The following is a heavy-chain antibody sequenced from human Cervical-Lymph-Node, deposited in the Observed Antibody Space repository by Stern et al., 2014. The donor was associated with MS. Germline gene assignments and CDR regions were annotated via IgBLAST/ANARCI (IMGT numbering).Heavy chain of an antibody. J-gene: IGHJ4*02. V-gene: IGHV1-69*01. Sequence: VHLVESGAEVKKPGSSVKVSCKASGGTFSSYAISWVRQAPGQGLEWMGGIIPIFGTANYAQKFQGRVTITADESTSTAYMELSSLRSEDTAVYYCARSSVPYDILTGYLFDYWGQGTLVTVSS. CDR1: GGTFSSYA. D-gene: IGHD3-9*01. CDR2: IIPIFGTA. CDR3: ARSSVPYDILTGYLFDY.